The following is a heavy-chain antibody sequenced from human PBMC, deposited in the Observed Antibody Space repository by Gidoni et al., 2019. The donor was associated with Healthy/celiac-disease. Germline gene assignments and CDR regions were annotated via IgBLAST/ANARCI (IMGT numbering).Heavy chain of an antibody. V-gene: IGHV4-39*01. CDR2: IYYSGST. CDR3: ARQLKGFIAAAEFDY. J-gene: IGHJ4*02. D-gene: IGHD6-13*01. Sequence: QLQLQESGPGLVKPSETLSLTCTVSGGSISSSSYYWGWIRQPPGKGLEWIGSIYYSGSTYYNPSLKSRVTISVDTSKNQFSLKLSSVTAADTAVYYCARQLKGFIAAAEFDYWGQGTLVTVSS. CDR1: GGSISSSSYY.